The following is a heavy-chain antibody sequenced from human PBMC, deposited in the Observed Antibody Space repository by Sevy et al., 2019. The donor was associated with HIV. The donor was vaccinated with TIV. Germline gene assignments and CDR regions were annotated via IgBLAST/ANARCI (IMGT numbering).Heavy chain of an antibody. D-gene: IGHD5-12*01. CDR3: ARAPPVRSGDDSLNWFDP. CDR1: SGSISAYH. CDR2: IHYTGTT. V-gene: IGHV4-59*01. J-gene: IGHJ5*02. Sequence: SETLSLTCTVSSGSISAYHWSWIRQPPGKGLEYIGYIHYTGTTNYNPSLKSRVTISVDTSKNQFSLKLSSVTTADTALYYCARAPPVRSGDDSLNWFDPWGQGTLVTVSS.